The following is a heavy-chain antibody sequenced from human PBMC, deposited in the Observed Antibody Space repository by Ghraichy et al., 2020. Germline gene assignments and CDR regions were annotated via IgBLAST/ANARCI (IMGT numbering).Heavy chain of an antibody. V-gene: IGHV1-69*04. Sequence: SVKVSCKASGGTFSSYAISWVRQAPGQGLEWMGRIIPILGIANYAQKFQGRVTITADKSTSTAYMELSSLRSEDTAVYYCASKAYSGYDYYYYYGMDVWGQGTTVTVSS. D-gene: IGHD5-12*01. CDR3: ASKAYSGYDYYYYYGMDV. CDR1: GGTFSSYA. J-gene: IGHJ6*02. CDR2: IIPILGIA.